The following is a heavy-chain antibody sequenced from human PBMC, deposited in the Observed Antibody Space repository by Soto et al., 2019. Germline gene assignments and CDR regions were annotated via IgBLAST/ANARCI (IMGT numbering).Heavy chain of an antibody. Sequence: GGSLRLSCAASGFNFNTYWMSWVRQAPGKGLEWVANINQNGGAIYYVDSVKGRFTFSRDNANNSLSLQMDSLRADDTAVYYCVTTVAGFFDYWGQGALVTVSS. CDR3: VTTVAGFFDY. CDR2: INQNGGAI. D-gene: IGHD6-19*01. CDR1: GFNFNTYW. J-gene: IGHJ4*02. V-gene: IGHV3-7*01.